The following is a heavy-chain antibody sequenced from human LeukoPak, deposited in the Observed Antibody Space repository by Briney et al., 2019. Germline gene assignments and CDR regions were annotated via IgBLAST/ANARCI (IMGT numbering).Heavy chain of an antibody. J-gene: IGHJ6*02. D-gene: IGHD2-15*01. CDR1: GFTFDDYA. CDR3: AKDMIGGDYYYGMDV. Sequence: SGGSLRLSCAASGFTFDDYAMHWVRQAPGKGLEWVSGISWNSGSIGYADSVKGRFTISRDNAKNSLYLQMNSLRAEDTALYYCAKDMIGGDYYYGMDVWGQGTTVTVSS. V-gene: IGHV3-9*01. CDR2: ISWNSGSI.